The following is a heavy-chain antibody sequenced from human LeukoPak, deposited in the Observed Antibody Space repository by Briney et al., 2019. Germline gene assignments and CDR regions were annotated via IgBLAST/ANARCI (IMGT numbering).Heavy chain of an antibody. CDR3: AREGHCTGGSCLDV. CDR2: IKLNSGDT. V-gene: IGHV1-2*02. Sequence: ASVKVSCKASGYTFTAYHIHWVRQAPGHGLEWMGWIKLNSGDTNFAQKFQGRVTMTRDTSISTAYMELSRLRSDDTAVYYCAREGHCTGGSCLDVWGQGTTVTVSS. J-gene: IGHJ6*02. D-gene: IGHD2-15*01. CDR1: GYTFTAYH.